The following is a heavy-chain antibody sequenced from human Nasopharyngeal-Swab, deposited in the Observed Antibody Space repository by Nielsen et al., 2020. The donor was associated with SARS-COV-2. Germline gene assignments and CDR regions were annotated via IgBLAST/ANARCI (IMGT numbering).Heavy chain of an antibody. CDR3: ARDPTSVAGTGDYYYGMDV. D-gene: IGHD6-19*01. V-gene: IGHV1-2*06. CDR1: GYTFTGYY. CDR2: INPNSGGT. Sequence: ASVKVSCKASGYTFTGYYMHWVRQAPGQGLEWMGRINPNSGGTNYAQKFQGRVTMTRDTSISTAYMELGRLRSDDTAVYYCARDPTSVAGTGDYYYGMDVWGQGTTVTASS. J-gene: IGHJ6*02.